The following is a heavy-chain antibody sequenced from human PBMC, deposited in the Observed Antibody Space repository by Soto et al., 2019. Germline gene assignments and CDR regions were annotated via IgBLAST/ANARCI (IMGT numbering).Heavy chain of an antibody. CDR3: VRAAGYSGNDYVYYYGMDV. V-gene: IGHV3-33*01. CDR1: GFTFRNYG. Sequence: QVQLVESGGGVVQPGRSLRLSCAASGFTFRNYGMHWVRQAPAKGLEWVALVWYDGGNKNYVDSVKDRFTISRDNSKNTLYLQMNSLRDEDTAVYYCVRAAGYSGNDYVYYYGMDVWGQGTTVTVSS. CDR2: VWYDGGNK. J-gene: IGHJ6*02. D-gene: IGHD5-12*01.